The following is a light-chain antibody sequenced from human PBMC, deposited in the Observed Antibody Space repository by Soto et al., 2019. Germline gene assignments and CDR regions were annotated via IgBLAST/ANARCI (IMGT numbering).Light chain of an antibody. CDR2: DTS. Sequence: EIVSTQSPATLSLSPGERATLSCRASQSVSDYIAWYQQKPGQAPRLLIYDTSNRATGVPARFSGSGSGTDFTLTISSLEPEDFAVYFCQQRTNWLTFGGGTRVEIK. J-gene: IGKJ4*01. V-gene: IGKV3-11*01. CDR1: QSVSDY. CDR3: QQRTNWLT.